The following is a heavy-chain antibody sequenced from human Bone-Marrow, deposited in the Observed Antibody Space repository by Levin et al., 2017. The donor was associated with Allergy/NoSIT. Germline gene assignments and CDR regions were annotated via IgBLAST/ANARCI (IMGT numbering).Heavy chain of an antibody. CDR2: IYHSGST. D-gene: IGHD3-10*01. J-gene: IGHJ4*02. CDR1: GGSISSSNW. V-gene: IGHV4-4*02. Sequence: KSSETLSLTCAVSGGSISSSNWWSWVRQPPGKGLEWIGEIYHSGSTNYNPSLKSRVTISVDKSKNQFSLKLSSVTAADTAVYYCARHPYGHGLYYFDYWGQGTLVTVSS. CDR3: ARHPYGHGLYYFDY.